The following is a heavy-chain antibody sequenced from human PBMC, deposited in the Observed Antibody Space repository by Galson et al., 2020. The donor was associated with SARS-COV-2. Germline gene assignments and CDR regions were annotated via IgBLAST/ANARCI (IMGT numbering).Heavy chain of an antibody. Sequence: GGSLRLSCAASGFTFSSYAMHWVRQAPGKGLEWVAVISYDGSNKYYADSVKGRFTISRDNSKNTLYLQMNSLRAEDTAVYYCARDDYVWGSYRYARENWFGPWGQGTLVTVSS. CDR3: ARDDYVWGSYRYARENWFGP. J-gene: IGHJ5*02. CDR1: GFTFSSYA. V-gene: IGHV3-30*04. CDR2: ISYDGSNK. D-gene: IGHD3-16*02.